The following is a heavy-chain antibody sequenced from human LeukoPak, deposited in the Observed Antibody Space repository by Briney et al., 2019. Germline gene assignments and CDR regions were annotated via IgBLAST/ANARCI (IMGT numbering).Heavy chain of an antibody. CDR1: GLTFSGSA. Sequence: QPGGSLKLSCAASGLTFSGSAMHWVRQASGKGLEWVGRIRSKANSYATAYAASVKGRFTISRDDSKNTAYLQMNSLKTEDTAVYYCTRPSAVDGMDVWGQGTTVTVSS. V-gene: IGHV3-73*01. J-gene: IGHJ6*02. CDR3: TRPSAVDGMDV. CDR2: IRSKANSYAT. D-gene: IGHD4-23*01.